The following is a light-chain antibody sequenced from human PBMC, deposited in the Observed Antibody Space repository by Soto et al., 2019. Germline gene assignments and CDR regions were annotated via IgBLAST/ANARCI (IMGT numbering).Light chain of an antibody. CDR2: EVS. CDR1: TSDVGGYNY. CDR3: SSYTSSSTLV. J-gene: IGLJ1*01. V-gene: IGLV2-14*01. Sequence: QSVLTQPASVYGSPGQSITISCTGTTSDVGGYNYVSWYQQHAGKAPKLMIYEVSNRPSGVSNRFSGSKSGNTASLTISGLQAEGEADYYCSSYTSSSTLVFGTGTKVPAL.